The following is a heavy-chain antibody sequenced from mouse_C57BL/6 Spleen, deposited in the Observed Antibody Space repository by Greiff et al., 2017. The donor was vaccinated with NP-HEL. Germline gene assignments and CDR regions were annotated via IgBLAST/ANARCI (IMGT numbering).Heavy chain of an antibody. CDR3: ARSGDGYLTGGPDYAMDY. CDR2: INPNYGTT. J-gene: IGHJ4*01. V-gene: IGHV1-39*01. D-gene: IGHD2-3*01. Sequence: VQLQQSGPELVKPGASVKISCKASGYSFTDYNMNWVKQSNGKSLEWIGVINPNYGTTSYNQKFKGKATLTVDQSSSTAYMQLNSLTSEDSAVYYCARSGDGYLTGGPDYAMDYWGQGTSVTVSS. CDR1: GYSFTDYN.